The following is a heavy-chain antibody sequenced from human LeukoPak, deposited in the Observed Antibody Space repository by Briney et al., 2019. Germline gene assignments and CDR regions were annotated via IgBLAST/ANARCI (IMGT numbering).Heavy chain of an antibody. Sequence: SETLSLTCAVYGGSFSGYYWSWIRQPPGKGLEWIGEINHSGSTNYNPSLKSRVTISVDTSKNQFSLKLSSVTAADAAVYYCARDRGSQPFIDYWGQGTLVTVSS. V-gene: IGHV4-34*01. CDR1: GGSFSGYY. CDR2: INHSGST. D-gene: IGHD1-26*01. J-gene: IGHJ4*02. CDR3: ARDRGSQPFIDY.